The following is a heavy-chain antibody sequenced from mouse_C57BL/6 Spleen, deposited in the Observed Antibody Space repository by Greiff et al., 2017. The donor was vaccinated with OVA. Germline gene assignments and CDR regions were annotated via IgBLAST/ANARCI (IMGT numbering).Heavy chain of an antibody. CDR1: GYTFTDYN. CDR2: INPNNGGT. CDR3: ARAHYQGFAY. D-gene: IGHD1-2*01. V-gene: IGHV1-18*01. Sequence: LKESGPELVKPGASVKIPCKASGYTFTDYNMDWVKQGHGKSLEWIGDINPNNGGTIYNQKFKGKATLTVDKSSSTAYMELRSLTSEDTAVYYCARAHYQGFAYWGQGTLVTVSA. J-gene: IGHJ3*01.